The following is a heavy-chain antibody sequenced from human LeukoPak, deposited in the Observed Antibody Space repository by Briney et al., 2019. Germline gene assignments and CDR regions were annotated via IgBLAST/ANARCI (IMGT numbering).Heavy chain of an antibody. J-gene: IGHJ4*02. CDR3: ARQSVDGRYTFDY. V-gene: IGHV5-51*01. Sequence: GESLKISCKVSGYSFTTYWIGWVRQMPGKGLEWMGIINPRDSDTKYSPSFQGQVTISVDKSISTAYLQWSSLKASDTAMYYCARQSVDGRYTFDYWGQGILVIVSS. CDR1: GYSFTTYW. CDR2: INPRDSDT. D-gene: IGHD1-1*01.